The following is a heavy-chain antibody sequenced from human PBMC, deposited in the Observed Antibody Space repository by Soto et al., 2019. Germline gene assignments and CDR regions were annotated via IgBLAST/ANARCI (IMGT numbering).Heavy chain of an antibody. D-gene: IGHD4-17*01. CDR2: IYYSGST. J-gene: IGHJ4*02. CDR1: GGSISSYY. V-gene: IGHV4-59*01. CDR3: ARAYGYYFDY. Sequence: SETLSLTCPVSGGSISSYYWSWIRQPPGKGLEWIGYIYYSGSTNYNPSPKSRVTISVDTSKNQFSLKLSSVTAADTAVYYCARAYGYYFDYWGQGTLVTVSS.